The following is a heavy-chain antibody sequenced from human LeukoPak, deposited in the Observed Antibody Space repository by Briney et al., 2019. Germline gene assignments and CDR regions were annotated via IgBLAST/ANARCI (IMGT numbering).Heavy chain of an antibody. CDR1: GYTFTSYY. J-gene: IGHJ4*02. CDR2: INPSGGST. V-gene: IGHV1-46*01. D-gene: IGHD2-2*01. CDR3: ARDEGQGYCSSTSCYRSTFDY. Sequence: ASVKVSCKASGYTFTSYYMHWVRQAPGQGLEWMGIINPSGGSTSYAQKFQGRVTMTRDTSTSTVYMELSSLRSEDTAVYYCARDEGQGYCSSTSCYRSTFDYWGRGTLVTVSS.